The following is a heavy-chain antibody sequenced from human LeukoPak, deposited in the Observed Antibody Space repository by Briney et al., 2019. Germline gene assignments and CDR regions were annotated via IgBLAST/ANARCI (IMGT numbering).Heavy chain of an antibody. Sequence: GGSLRLSCAASGFTFSDHYMDWVRQAPGKGLEWVSGIRVSGSTYYPDSVTGRFTISRDNSENTLYLQMSGLRAEDTAIYYCAKGTGDTAYYFDFWGQGVLVTVSS. V-gene: IGHV3-23*01. J-gene: IGHJ4*02. CDR1: GFTFSDHY. CDR3: AKGTGDTAYYFDF. D-gene: IGHD7-27*01. CDR2: IRVSGST.